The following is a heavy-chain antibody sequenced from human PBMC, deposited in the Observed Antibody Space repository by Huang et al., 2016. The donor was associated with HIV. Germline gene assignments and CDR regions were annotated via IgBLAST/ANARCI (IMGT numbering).Heavy chain of an antibody. Sequence: QVQLVQSGAEVKKPGASVKVSCEASGYTFTTYYIHWVRQAPGQGLEWMGWINPNSAGTHYEQRFQRSVTVTRDTTINTSDMELTRLTSDDPAVYYCARDPTGFYYGSDGYFDLWGRGTLVTVSS. J-gene: IGHJ2*01. V-gene: IGHV1-2*02. CDR2: INPNSAGT. CDR1: GYTFTTYY. CDR3: ARDPTGFYYGSDGYFDL. D-gene: IGHD3-10*01.